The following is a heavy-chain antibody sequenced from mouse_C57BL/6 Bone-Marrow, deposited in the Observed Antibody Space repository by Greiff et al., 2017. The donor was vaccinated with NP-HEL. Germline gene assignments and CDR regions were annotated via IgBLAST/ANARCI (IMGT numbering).Heavy chain of an antibody. CDR1: GFTFSDYG. Sequence: EVKLVESGGGLVQPGGSLKLSCAASGFTFSDYGMAWVRQAPRKGPEWVAFISNLAYSIYYADTVTGRFTISRENAKNTLSLEMSSLRSEDTAMYYCARQDGSSPWYFDVWGTGTTVTVSS. CDR2: ISNLAYSI. D-gene: IGHD1-1*01. J-gene: IGHJ1*03. V-gene: IGHV5-15*01. CDR3: ARQDGSSPWYFDV.